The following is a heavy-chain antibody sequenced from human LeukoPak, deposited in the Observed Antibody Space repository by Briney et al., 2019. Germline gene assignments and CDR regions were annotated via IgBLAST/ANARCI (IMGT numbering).Heavy chain of an antibody. Sequence: SETLSLTCTVSGGSISSSSYYWGWIRQPPGKGLEWIGSIYYSGSTYYNPSLKSRVTISVDTSKNQFSLKLSSVTAADTAVYYCARQGVLASAGSSDYWGQGTLVTVSS. V-gene: IGHV4-39*01. D-gene: IGHD6-13*01. CDR3: ARQGVLASAGSSDY. CDR1: GGSISSSSYY. J-gene: IGHJ4*02. CDR2: IYYSGST.